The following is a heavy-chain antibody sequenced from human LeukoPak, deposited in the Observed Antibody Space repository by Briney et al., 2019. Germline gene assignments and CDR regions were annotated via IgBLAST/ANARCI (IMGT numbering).Heavy chain of an antibody. D-gene: IGHD1-26*01. V-gene: IGHV4-39*01. CDR3: ARLRVWGATTGYFDY. CDR2: IYYSGST. J-gene: IGHJ4*02. Sequence: SETLSLTCTVSGGSISSSSYYWGWIRQPPGKGLEWIGSIYYSGSTYYNPSLKSRVTISVDTSKNQFSLKLSSVIAADTAVYYCARLRVWGATTGYFDYWGQGTLVTVSS. CDR1: GGSISSSSYY.